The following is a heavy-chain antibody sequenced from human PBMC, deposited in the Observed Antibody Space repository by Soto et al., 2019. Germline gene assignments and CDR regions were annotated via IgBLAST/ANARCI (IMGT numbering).Heavy chain of an antibody. J-gene: IGHJ6*02. CDR3: ARSLVEGGYDYLRYYFGMDV. V-gene: IGHV4-31*03. Sequence: SETLSLTCTVSDLSVDSGAFYWTWIRQNPGKGLEWIGYIYNTETSFYNPSLKSRVTISVDTSQNQFSLKLASVTAADTAVYYCARSLVEGGYDYLRYYFGMDVWGQGTTVTVSS. CDR2: IYNTETS. D-gene: IGHD5-12*01. CDR1: DLSVDSGAFY.